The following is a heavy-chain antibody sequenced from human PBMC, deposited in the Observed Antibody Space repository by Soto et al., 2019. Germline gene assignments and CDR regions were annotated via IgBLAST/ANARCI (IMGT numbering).Heavy chain of an antibody. Sequence: SETLSLTCAVYGGSFSGYYWSWIRQPPGKGLEWIGEINHSGSTNYNPSLKSRVTISVDTSKNQFSLKLSSLTAADTAVYYCARAMGITGKKRRNYYYYYMDVWGKGTTVTVSS. D-gene: IGHD1-20*01. CDR2: INHSGST. CDR1: GGSFSGYY. V-gene: IGHV4-34*01. J-gene: IGHJ6*03. CDR3: ARAMGITGKKRRNYYYYYMDV.